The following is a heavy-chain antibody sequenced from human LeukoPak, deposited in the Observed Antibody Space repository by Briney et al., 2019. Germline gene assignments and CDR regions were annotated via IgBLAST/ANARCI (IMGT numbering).Heavy chain of an antibody. CDR1: GFNIDEYG. Sequence: PGGSLRLSCAASGFNIDEYGMHWVRQAPGKGLEWVSGISWNSGSEGYADSVKGRFTISRDNAKNSLYLQMNSLRAEDTASYYCAKGSAVIPKGYFDYWGQGTLVTVSS. V-gene: IGHV3-9*01. D-gene: IGHD2-21*01. CDR3: AKGSAVIPKGYFDY. CDR2: ISWNSGSE. J-gene: IGHJ4*03.